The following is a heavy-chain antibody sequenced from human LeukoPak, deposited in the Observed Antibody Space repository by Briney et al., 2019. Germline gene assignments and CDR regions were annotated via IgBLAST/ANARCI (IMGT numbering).Heavy chain of an antibody. CDR3: AKEYGGGSFDI. D-gene: IGHD4-23*01. V-gene: IGHV1-2*02. J-gene: IGHJ3*02. CDR2: INPNSGGT. Sequence: ASVKVSCKASGYTFTGYYMHWVRQAPGQGLEWMGWINPNSGGTNYAQKFQGRVTMTRDTSISTAYMELSRLRSEDTALYYCAKEYGGGSFDIWGQGTMVTVSS. CDR1: GYTFTGYY.